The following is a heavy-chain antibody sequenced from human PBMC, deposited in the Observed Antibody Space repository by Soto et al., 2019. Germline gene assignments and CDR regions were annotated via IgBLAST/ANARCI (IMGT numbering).Heavy chain of an antibody. CDR1: GFTFSSYW. CDR3: AKGGGYDYVWKSYRPDY. J-gene: IGHJ4*02. V-gene: IGHV3-74*01. Sequence: PGGSLRLSCAASGFTFSSYWMHWVRRAPGKGLVWVSRINSDGSSTSYADSVKGRFTISRDNAKNTLYLQMDRLRVEDTAVYYCAKGGGYDYVWKSYRPDYWGQGTLVTVSS. CDR2: INSDGSST. D-gene: IGHD3-16*02.